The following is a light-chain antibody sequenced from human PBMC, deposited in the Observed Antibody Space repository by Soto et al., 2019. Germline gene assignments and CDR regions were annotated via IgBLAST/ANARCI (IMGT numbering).Light chain of an antibody. CDR1: QSVIHTSNNKSH. CDR3: QQYYSTPRT. J-gene: IGKJ2*01. V-gene: IGKV4-1*01. CDR2: WAS. Sequence: DIVMTQSPDSLAVSLGERATINCKSSQSVIHTSNNKSHLAWYQQKPGQPPELLLYWASARESGVPDRFSGSGAGTDFTLTISSLQAADVAVYYCQQYYSTPRTFGQGTKVDIK.